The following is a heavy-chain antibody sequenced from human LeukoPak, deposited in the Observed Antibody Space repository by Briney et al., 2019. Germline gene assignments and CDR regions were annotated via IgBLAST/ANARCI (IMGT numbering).Heavy chain of an antibody. CDR3: ARDNYYDSSGYSLYYFDY. CDR1: GYTFTSYD. J-gene: IGHJ4*02. Sequence: ASVKVSCKASGYTFTSYDINWVRQATGQGLEWIGWMNPNSGNTGYAQKFQGRVTMTRNTSISTAYMELSSLRSEDTAVYYCARDNYYDSSGYSLYYFDYWGQGTLVTVSS. V-gene: IGHV1-8*01. CDR2: MNPNSGNT. D-gene: IGHD3-22*01.